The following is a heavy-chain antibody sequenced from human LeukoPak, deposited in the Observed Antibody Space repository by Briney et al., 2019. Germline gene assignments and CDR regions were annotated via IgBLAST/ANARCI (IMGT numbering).Heavy chain of an antibody. CDR3: ARDRNKDYYDSSGYYSFQH. CDR1: GGTFSSYA. Sequence: ASVKVSCKASGGTFSSYAISWVRQAPGQGLEWMGGIIPIFGTANYAQKFQGRVTITADESTSTAYMELSSLRSEDTAVYYCARDRNKDYYDSSGYYSFQHWGQGTLVTVSS. CDR2: IIPIFGTA. V-gene: IGHV1-69*13. D-gene: IGHD3-22*01. J-gene: IGHJ1*01.